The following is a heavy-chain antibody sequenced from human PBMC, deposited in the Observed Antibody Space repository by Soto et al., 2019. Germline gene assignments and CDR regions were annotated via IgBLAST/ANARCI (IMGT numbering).Heavy chain of an antibody. CDR2: ISSDGRST. CDR3: VKDRYIDY. J-gene: IGHJ4*02. V-gene: IGHV3-64D*06. CDR1: GFTFSSYA. Sequence: PVGSLRLSCSVSGFTFSSYAMHWVRQAPGKGLEYASSISSDGRSTYYADSVKGRFTISRDNSKNTLYLQMNGLRADDTAMYYCVKDRYIDYWGQGTLVTVSS.